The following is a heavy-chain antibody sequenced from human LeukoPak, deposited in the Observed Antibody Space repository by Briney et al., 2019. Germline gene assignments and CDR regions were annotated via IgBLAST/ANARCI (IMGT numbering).Heavy chain of an antibody. CDR1: GGSISSYY. D-gene: IGHD3-22*01. Sequence: SETLSLTCTVSGGSISSYYWSWIRQPPGKGLEWIGYIYYSGSTNYNPSPKSRVTISVDTSKNQFSLKLSSVTAADTAVYYCARSLKYYYDSSGYYGFSYCYGMDVWGQGTTVTVSS. CDR3: ARSLKYYYDSSGYYGFSYCYGMDV. V-gene: IGHV4-59*01. CDR2: IYYSGST. J-gene: IGHJ6*02.